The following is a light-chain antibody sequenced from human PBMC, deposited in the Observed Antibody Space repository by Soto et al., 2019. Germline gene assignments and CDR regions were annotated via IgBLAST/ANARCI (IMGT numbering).Light chain of an antibody. J-gene: IGKJ4*01. V-gene: IGKV1-9*01. CDR3: QQRINWPLT. CDR1: QGLSSD. Sequence: DIQLTQSPSFLSASVGDRVTITCRASQGLSSDLAWYQQKPGKAPKLLIYAASTLQSGVPSRLSGSGSGTDFTLTISSLEPDDFAVYYCQQRINWPLTFGGGTKVEIK. CDR2: AAS.